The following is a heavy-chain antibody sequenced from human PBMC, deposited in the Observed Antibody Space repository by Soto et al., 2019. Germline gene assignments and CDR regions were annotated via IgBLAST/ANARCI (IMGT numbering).Heavy chain of an antibody. Sequence: QVQLVQSGAEVKKPGASVKVSCKASGYTFTSYDINWVRQATGQGLEGMGWMNANSGNTGYAQKFQGRVTMTRNTSISKAYMELSRLRSEDTAVYYCARGVVTMRVVVTGGDGMDVWGQGTTVTVSS. D-gene: IGHD3-22*01. CDR3: ARGVVTMRVVVTGGDGMDV. J-gene: IGHJ6*02. CDR2: MNANSGNT. CDR1: GYTFTSYD. V-gene: IGHV1-8*01.